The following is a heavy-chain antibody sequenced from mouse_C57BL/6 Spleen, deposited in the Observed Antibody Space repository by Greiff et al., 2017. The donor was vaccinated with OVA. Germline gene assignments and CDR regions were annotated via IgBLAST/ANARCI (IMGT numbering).Heavy chain of an antibody. CDR1: GFTFSSYG. Sequence: EVQLQESGGDLVKPGGSLKLSCAASGFTFSSYGMSWVRQTPDKRLEWVATISSGGSYTYYPDSVKGRFTISRDNAKNTLYLQMGSLKSEDTAMYYCARLEGYFDVWGTGSTVTVSS. V-gene: IGHV5-6*01. CDR3: ARLEGYFDV. J-gene: IGHJ1*03. CDR2: ISSGGSYT.